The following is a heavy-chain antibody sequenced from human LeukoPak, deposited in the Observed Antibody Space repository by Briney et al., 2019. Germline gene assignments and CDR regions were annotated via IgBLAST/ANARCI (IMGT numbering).Heavy chain of an antibody. D-gene: IGHD1-26*01. CDR1: GFTFSTYA. CDR2: ISGSGVRT. V-gene: IGHV3-23*01. Sequence: GGSLRLSCAASGFTFSTYAMGWVRQAPGKGLEWVSAISGSGVRTYYADSVKGRFSISRVNSKNTLYLQMDSLRAEDTAVYYCAKGTSTVGATEFDYWGQGTLVTVSS. J-gene: IGHJ4*02. CDR3: AKGTSTVGATEFDY.